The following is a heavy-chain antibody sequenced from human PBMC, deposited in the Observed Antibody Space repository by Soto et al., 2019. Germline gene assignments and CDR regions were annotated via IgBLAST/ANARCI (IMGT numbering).Heavy chain of an antibody. CDR1: TGSISSGDYY. D-gene: IGHD2-15*01. V-gene: IGHV4-30-4*01. CDR2: IYYSGST. CDR3: AGFYRGSHSWFDP. Sequence: TLSPTSPLATGSISSGDYYWSWIREPPWSGREWIGNIYYSGSTYYTQSLQGRVTMSADTSKNQSSLELSSVTAADTAVYYCAGFYRGSHSWFDPWGQGTLVTVSS. J-gene: IGHJ5*02.